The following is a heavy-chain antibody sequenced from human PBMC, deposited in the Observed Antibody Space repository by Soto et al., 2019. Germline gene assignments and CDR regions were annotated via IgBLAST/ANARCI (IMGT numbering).Heavy chain of an antibody. CDR3: ARDLLRYCTNGVCPGSYYYYYYGMDV. CDR1: GFTVSSNY. V-gene: IGHV3-53*01. J-gene: IGHJ6*02. D-gene: IGHD2-8*01. CDR2: IYSGGSA. Sequence: LRLSCAASGFTVSSNYMSWVRQAPGKGLEWVSVIYSGGSAYYADSVKGRFTISRDNSKNTLYLQMNSLRAEDTAVYYCARDLLRYCTNGVCPGSYYYYYYGMDVWGQGTTVTVSS.